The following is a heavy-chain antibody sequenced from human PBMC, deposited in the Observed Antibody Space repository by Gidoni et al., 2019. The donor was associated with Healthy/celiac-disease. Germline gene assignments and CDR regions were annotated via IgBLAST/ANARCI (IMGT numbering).Heavy chain of an antibody. V-gene: IGHV3-30-3*01. J-gene: IGHJ4*02. D-gene: IGHD3-10*01. CDR2: RSYDGSNK. Sequence: QVQLVESGGGVVQPGRSLRLSCAASGFTFSSYAMHWVRQAPGKGLEWVAVRSYDGSNKYYADSVKGRFTISRDNSKNTLYLQMNSLRAEDTAVYYCARMRRGGSSHGLDYWGQGTLVTVSS. CDR1: GFTFSSYA. CDR3: ARMRRGGSSHGLDY.